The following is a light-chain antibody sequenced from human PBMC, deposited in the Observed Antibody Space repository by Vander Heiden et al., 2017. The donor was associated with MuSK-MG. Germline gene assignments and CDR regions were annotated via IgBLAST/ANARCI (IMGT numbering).Light chain of an antibody. CDR2: GAS. CDR1: QILSYRPNNPTY. Sequence: DIVLTQSPDSLALSLGARATLNCTSRQILSYRPNNPTYLAWYQQKPGQPHRLLIYGASIRESGVPDRFSGRGSGTEFTLTISSLQAEDVAVYYCQQYYSTPQTFGEGTKVEIK. CDR3: QQYYSTPQT. V-gene: IGKV4-1*01. J-gene: IGKJ4*01.